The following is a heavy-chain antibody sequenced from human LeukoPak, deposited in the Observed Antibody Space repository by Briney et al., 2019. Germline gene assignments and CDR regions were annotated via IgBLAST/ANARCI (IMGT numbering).Heavy chain of an antibody. D-gene: IGHD2-2*01. CDR1: GGTFSSYA. Sequence: SVKVSCKASGGTFSSYAISWVRQAPGQGLEWMGRIIPILGIANYAQKFQGRVTITADKSTSTAYMELSSLRSEDTAVYYCASPYPVYGGYCSSTSCSHFDYWGQGTLVTVSS. CDR3: ASPYPVYGGYCSSTSCSHFDY. J-gene: IGHJ4*02. CDR2: IIPILGIA. V-gene: IGHV1-69*04.